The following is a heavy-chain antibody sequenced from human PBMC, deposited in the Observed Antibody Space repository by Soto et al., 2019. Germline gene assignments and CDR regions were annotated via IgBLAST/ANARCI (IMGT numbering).Heavy chain of an antibody. CDR3: AREALALDYYDSSGYEDY. CDR1: GFTFSDYY. D-gene: IGHD3-22*01. V-gene: IGHV3-11*05. J-gene: IGHJ4*02. Sequence: GGSLRLSCAASGFTFSDYYMSWIRQAPGKGLEWVSYISSSSSYTNYADSVKGRFTISRDNAKNSLYLQMNSLRAEDTAVYYCAREALALDYYDSSGYEDYWGQGTLVTVSS. CDR2: ISSSSSYT.